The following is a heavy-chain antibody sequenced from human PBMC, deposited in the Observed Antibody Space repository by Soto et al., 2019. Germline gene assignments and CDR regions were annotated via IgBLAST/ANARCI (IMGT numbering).Heavy chain of an antibody. J-gene: IGHJ4*02. CDR1: GFTFSSYS. Sequence: EVQLVESGGGLVQPGGSLRLSCAASGFTFSSYSMNWVRQAPGKGLEWVSYISSSSSTIYYADSVKGRFTISRDNAKNSRYLQMNSLRAEDTAVDYCARLLLDYGDYGPPDYWGQGTLVTVSS. CDR3: ARLLLDYGDYGPPDY. V-gene: IGHV3-48*01. CDR2: ISSSSSTI. D-gene: IGHD4-17*01.